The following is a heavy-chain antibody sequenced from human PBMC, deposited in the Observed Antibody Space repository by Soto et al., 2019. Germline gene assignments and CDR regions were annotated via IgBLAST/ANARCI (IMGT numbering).Heavy chain of an antibody. D-gene: IGHD5-12*01. CDR2: ISYDGSNK. Sequence: GGSLRLSCAASGFTFSSYGMHWVRQAPGKGLEWVAVISYDGSNKYYADSVKGRFTISRDNSKNTLYLQMNSLGAEDTAVYYCAKVGAVDRGYDPFDYWGQGTLVTVSS. CDR3: AKVGAVDRGYDPFDY. CDR1: GFTFSSYG. J-gene: IGHJ4*02. V-gene: IGHV3-30*18.